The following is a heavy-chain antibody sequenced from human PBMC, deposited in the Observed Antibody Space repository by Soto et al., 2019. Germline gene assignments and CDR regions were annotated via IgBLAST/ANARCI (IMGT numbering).Heavy chain of an antibody. J-gene: IGHJ4*02. CDR3: ATSYGSASRAFDY. V-gene: IGHV1-69*02. CDR2: VNPILSMS. Sequence: SVKVSCKASGDTFSFYTINWVRQAPGLGLEWMGRVNPILSMSNYAQKFQGRVTMTADKSTSTAYMELRSLRSEDTAFYYCATSYGSASRAFDYWGQGALVTVSS. CDR1: GDTFSFYT. D-gene: IGHD3-10*01.